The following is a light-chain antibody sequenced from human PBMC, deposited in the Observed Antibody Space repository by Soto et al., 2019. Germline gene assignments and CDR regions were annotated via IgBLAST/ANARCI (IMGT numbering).Light chain of an antibody. J-gene: IGKJ5*01. V-gene: IGKV1-39*01. CDR2: AAS. Sequence: DIQMTQSPSSLSASVGDRVTITCRASQSISNYLNWYQHKPGKAPELLIYAASNLQSGVPPRFGGSGSATDFTLTITSLKPEDFASYYWQQSYYSPIPLGQGTR. CDR3: QQSYYSPIP. CDR1: QSISNY.